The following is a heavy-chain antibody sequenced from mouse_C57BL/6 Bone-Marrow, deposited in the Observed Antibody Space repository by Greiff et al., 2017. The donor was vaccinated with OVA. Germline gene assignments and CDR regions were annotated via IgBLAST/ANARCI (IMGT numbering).Heavy chain of an antibody. V-gene: IGHV1-80*01. J-gene: IGHJ2*01. CDR1: GYAFSSYW. CDR2: IYPGDGDT. Sequence: VQRVESGAELVKPGASVKISCKASGYAFSSYWMNWVKQRPGKGLEWIGQIYPGDGDTNYNGKFKGKATLTADKSSSTAYMQLSSLTSEDAAVYVCARVGITTVDYWGQGTTLTVSS. CDR3: ARVGITTVDY. D-gene: IGHD1-1*01.